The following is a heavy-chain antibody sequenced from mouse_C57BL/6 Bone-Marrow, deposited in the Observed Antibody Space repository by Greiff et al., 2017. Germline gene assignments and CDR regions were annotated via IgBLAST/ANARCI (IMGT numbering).Heavy chain of an antibody. CDR2: IYPGGGYT. D-gene: IGHD2-4*01. Sequence: QVQLQQSGAELVRPGTSVKMSCKASGYTFTNYWIGWAKQRPGHGLEWIGDIYPGGGYTNYNEKFKGKDTLTADKSSSTAYMQFSSLTSEDSAIYYCARFGDYDGFAYWGQGTLVTVSA. CDR3: ARFGDYDGFAY. J-gene: IGHJ3*01. CDR1: GYTFTNYW. V-gene: IGHV1-63*01.